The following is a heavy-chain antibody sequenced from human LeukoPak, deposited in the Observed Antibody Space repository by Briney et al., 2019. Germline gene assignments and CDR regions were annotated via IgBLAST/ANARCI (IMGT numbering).Heavy chain of an antibody. V-gene: IGHV1-69*13. J-gene: IGHJ4*02. CDR3: AATNYDILTGYQKDH. CDR1: GVTFSSYA. D-gene: IGHD3-9*01. CDR2: IIPIFGTA. Sequence: SVKVSCKAAGVTFSSYAISWVRQAPGQGLEWMGGIIPIFGTASYAQKFQGRVAITADESTSTACMELRSLRSEDTAVHYCAATNYDILTGYQKDHWGQGTLVTVSS.